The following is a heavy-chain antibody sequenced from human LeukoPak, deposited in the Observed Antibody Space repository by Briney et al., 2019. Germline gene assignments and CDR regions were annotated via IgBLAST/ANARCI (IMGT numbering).Heavy chain of an antibody. CDR1: GGSISSSSYY. CDR3: ARQLQLWFYYLDY. CDR2: IYYSGST. V-gene: IGHV4-39*01. Sequence: PSEALSLTCTVSGGSISSSSYYWGWIRQPPGKGLEWIGSIYYSGSTYYNPSLKSRVTISVDTSKNQFSLKLSSVTAADTAVYYCARQLQLWFYYLDYWGQGTLVTVSS. J-gene: IGHJ4*02. D-gene: IGHD5-18*01.